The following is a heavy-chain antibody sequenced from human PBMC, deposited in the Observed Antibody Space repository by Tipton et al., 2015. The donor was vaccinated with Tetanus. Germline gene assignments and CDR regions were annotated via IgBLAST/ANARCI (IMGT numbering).Heavy chain of an antibody. CDR2: ISAYNGNT. V-gene: IGHV1-18*01. D-gene: IGHD3-22*01. J-gene: IGHJ3*02. CDR1: GYTSTSYG. CDR3: AREDYYDSSGYWYDAFDI. Sequence: QLVQSGAEVKKPGASVKVSCKASGYTSTSYGISWVRQAPGQGLEWMGWISAYNGNTNYAQKLQGRVTMTTDTSTSTAYMELRSLRSDDTAVYYCAREDYYDSSGYWYDAFDIWGQGPLVTVSS.